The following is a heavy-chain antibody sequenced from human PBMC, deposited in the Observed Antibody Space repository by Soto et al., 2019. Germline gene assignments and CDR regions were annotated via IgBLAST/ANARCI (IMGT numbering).Heavy chain of an antibody. J-gene: IGHJ4*02. D-gene: IGHD5-12*01. CDR3: ATEAEMATIVDY. V-gene: IGHV3-21*01. Sequence: EVQLVESGGGLVKPGGSLRLSCAASGFTFSSYSMNWVRQAPGKGLEWVSSISSSSSYIYYADSVKGRFTISRDNAKNSLYLQMNSLRAEDTAVYYCATEAEMATIVDYWGQGTLVTVSS. CDR1: GFTFSSYS. CDR2: ISSSSSYI.